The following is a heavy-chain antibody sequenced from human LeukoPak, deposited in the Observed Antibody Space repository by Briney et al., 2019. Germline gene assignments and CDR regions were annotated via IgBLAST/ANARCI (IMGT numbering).Heavy chain of an antibody. D-gene: IGHD2-2*01. CDR3: ARYCSSTSCIGQGWNAFDI. V-gene: IGHV1-69*01. CDR2: IIPILGTA. J-gene: IGHJ3*02. CDR1: GGTFSSYA. Sequence: ASVKVSCKASGGTFSSYAISWVRQAPGQGLEWMGGIIPILGTANYAQKFQGRVTITADESTSTAYMELSSLRSEDTAVYYCARYCSSTSCIGQGWNAFDIWGQGTMVTVSS.